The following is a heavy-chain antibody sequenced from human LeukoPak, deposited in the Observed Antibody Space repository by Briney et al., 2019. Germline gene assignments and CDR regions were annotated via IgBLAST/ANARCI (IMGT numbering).Heavy chain of an antibody. J-gene: IGHJ3*02. CDR1: GGSFSGYY. CDR3: ARAATTVTTEGAFDI. Sequence: SETLSLTCAVYGGSFSGYYWSWIRQPPGKGLEWIGEINHSGGTNYNPSLKSRVTISVDTSKNQFSLKLSSVTAADTAVYYCARAATTVTTEGAFDIWGQGTMVTVSS. D-gene: IGHD4-17*01. V-gene: IGHV4-34*01. CDR2: INHSGGT.